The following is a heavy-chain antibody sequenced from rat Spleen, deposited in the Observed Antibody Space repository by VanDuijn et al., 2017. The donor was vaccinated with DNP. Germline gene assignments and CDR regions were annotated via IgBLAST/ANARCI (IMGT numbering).Heavy chain of an antibody. D-gene: IGHD1-3*01. J-gene: IGHJ2*01. CDR1: GFTFSNSG. CDR2: ITYNGGTT. V-gene: IGHV5S13*01. CDR3: TRHRDYGSSFAY. Sequence: EVQLVESGGGLVQPGRSLKLSCAASGFTFSNSGMHWIRQAPTKGLEWVAYITYNGGTTYYRDSLRGRFTISRDNAENTLSLQMDSLRSDDTATYYCTRHRDYGSSFAYWGQGVMVTVSS.